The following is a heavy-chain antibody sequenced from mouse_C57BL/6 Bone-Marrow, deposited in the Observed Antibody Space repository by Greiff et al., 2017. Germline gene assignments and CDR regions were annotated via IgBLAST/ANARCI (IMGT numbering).Heavy chain of an antibody. D-gene: IGHD1-1*02. CDR3: ARRGDYGYDAMDY. Sequence: VKLQQPGAELVRPGSSVKLSCKASGYTFTSYWMDWVKQRPGQGLEWIGNIYPSDSETHYNQKFKDKATLTVDKSSSTAYMQLSSLTSEDSAVYYCARRGDYGYDAMDYWGQGTSVTVSS. CDR1: GYTFTSYW. V-gene: IGHV1-61*01. J-gene: IGHJ4*01. CDR2: IYPSDSET.